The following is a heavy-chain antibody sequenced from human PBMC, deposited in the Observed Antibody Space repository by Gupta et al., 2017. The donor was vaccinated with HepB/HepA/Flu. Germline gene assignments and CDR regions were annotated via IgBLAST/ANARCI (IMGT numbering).Heavy chain of an antibody. J-gene: IGHJ3*02. CDR3: ARGDRALLASKGLSANAFDI. CDR2: INHSGST. V-gene: IGHV4-34*01. Sequence: QVQLQQWGAGLLKPSETLSLTCAVYGGSFSGYYWSWIRQPPGKGLEWIGEINHSGSTNYNPSLKSRVTISVDTSKNQFSLKLSSVTAADTAVYYCARGDRALLASKGLSANAFDIWGQGTMVTVSS. CDR1: GGSFSGYY. D-gene: IGHD3-3*02.